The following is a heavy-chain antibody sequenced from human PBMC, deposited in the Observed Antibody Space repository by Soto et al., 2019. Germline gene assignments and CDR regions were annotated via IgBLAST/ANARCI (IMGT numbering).Heavy chain of an antibody. V-gene: IGHV3-21*01. CDR2: ISSSSSYI. D-gene: IGHD3-22*01. J-gene: IGHJ6*02. CDR3: ARAEFNGYSVYYYYGMDV. Sequence: LSLTCAASGFTFSSYSMNWVRQAPGKGLEWVSSISSSSSYIYYADSVKGRFTISRDNAKNSLYLQMNSLRAEDTAVYYCARAEFNGYSVYYYYGMDVWGQGTTVTVSS. CDR1: GFTFSSYS.